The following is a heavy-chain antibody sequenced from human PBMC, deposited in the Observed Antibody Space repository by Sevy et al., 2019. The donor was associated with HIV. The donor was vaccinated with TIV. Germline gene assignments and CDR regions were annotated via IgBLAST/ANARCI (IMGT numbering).Heavy chain of an antibody. CDR3: ARDSPWVSGPTRGANYYGMDV. CDR2: IYSGGST. D-gene: IGHD6-19*01. CDR1: GFTVSSNY. J-gene: IGHJ6*02. Sequence: GGSLRLSCAASGFTVSSNYMSWVRQAPGKGLEWVSVIYSGGSTYYADSVKGRFTISRDNSKNTLYLQMNSLRAEDTAVYYCARDSPWVSGPTRGANYYGMDVWGQGTTVTVSS. V-gene: IGHV3-53*01.